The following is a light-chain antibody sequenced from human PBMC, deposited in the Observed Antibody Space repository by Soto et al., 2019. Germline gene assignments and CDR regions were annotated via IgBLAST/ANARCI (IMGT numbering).Light chain of an antibody. CDR2: AAS. Sequence: DIQMTQSPSFLSASVGDRVTITCRASQSISTYLNWYQQSPGKAPKLLIYAASSLQSGVPSRFSGSGSGTDFTLTISSLQPEDFATYYCQQSYSNPRTFGQGTKLEIK. CDR3: QQSYSNPRT. V-gene: IGKV1-39*01. CDR1: QSISTY. J-gene: IGKJ2*01.